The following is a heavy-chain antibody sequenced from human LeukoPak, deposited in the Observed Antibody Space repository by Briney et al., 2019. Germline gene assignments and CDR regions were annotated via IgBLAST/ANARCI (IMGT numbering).Heavy chain of an antibody. J-gene: IGHJ4*02. D-gene: IGHD1-1*01. V-gene: IGHV4-31*03. CDR2: ISYSGRT. Sequence: SETLSLTCTVSGGSISSGGYYWSWIRQHPGKGLEWIGYISYSGRTYYSPSLKSRLTISVDTSKTQFSLKLSSVTAADTAVYYCARSRVTGTTFFDYWGQGTLVTVSS. CDR3: ARSRVTGTTFFDY. CDR1: GGSISSGGYY.